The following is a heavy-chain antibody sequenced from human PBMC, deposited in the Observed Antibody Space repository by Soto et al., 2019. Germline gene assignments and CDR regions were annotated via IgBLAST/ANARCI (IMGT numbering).Heavy chain of an antibody. CDR3: ARDRTFDDTSDCYSKTAPFDS. V-gene: IGHV4-4*02. D-gene: IGHD2-21*02. Sequence: SETLSLTCTVSGGSIISNTLWSWGRQPPGKRVEGIGEIYHSGGTNYNPSLDSRVTISVDKRKNQFSLKLSSVTAADTGVYYCARDRTFDDTSDCYSKTAPFDSWGQGALVTVSS. J-gene: IGHJ4*02. CDR1: GGSIISNTL. CDR2: IYHSGGT.